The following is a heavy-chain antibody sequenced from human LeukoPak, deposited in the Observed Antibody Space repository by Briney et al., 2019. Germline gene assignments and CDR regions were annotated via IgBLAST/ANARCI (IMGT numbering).Heavy chain of an antibody. CDR3: ARGGTTAVYYYMDV. D-gene: IGHD4-23*01. Sequence: GGSPRLSCAASGCSFSSYWRSWVRQAPGKGLEWVANIKQDGSEKYYVDSVKGRFTISRDNAKNSLYLQMNSLRAEDTAVYYCARGGTTAVYYYMDVWGKGTTVTVSS. V-gene: IGHV3-7*01. CDR1: GCSFSSYW. J-gene: IGHJ6*03. CDR2: IKQDGSEK.